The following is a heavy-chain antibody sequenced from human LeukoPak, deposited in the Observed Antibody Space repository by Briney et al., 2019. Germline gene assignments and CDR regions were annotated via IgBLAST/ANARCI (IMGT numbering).Heavy chain of an antibody. Sequence: GRSLRLSCAASGFTFSSCCFNWVRQAPRKGLEWVSSIGPTGTDRFYADSVRGRFTISRDNAKNSMYLQMDSLRDEDTAVYYCATETIGRHYDYWGQGTLLTVSS. D-gene: IGHD1-14*01. CDR3: ATETIGRHYDY. CDR2: IGPTGTDR. CDR1: GFTFSSCC. V-gene: IGHV3-21*01. J-gene: IGHJ4*02.